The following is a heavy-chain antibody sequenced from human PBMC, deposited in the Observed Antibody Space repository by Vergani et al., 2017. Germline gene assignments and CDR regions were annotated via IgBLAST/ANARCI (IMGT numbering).Heavy chain of an antibody. V-gene: IGHV4-59*01. CDR2: IYSSGST. J-gene: IGHJ4*02. Sequence: QVQLQESGPGLVKPSETLSLTCNVSGGSLINYYWSWVRQPPGKGLGWVGYIYSSGSTTYSPSLKSRLTMSVDPSKNQFSLKLRSVTLADTAVYYCARTIGHCSNSNCYNLAYWGQGTLVTVSS. CDR1: GGSLINYY. CDR3: ARTIGHCSNSNCYNLAY. D-gene: IGHD2-2*02.